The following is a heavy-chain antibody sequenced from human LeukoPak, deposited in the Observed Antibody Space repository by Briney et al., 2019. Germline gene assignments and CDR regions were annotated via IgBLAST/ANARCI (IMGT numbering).Heavy chain of an antibody. D-gene: IGHD2-15*01. J-gene: IGHJ5*02. CDR2: IYYSGST. Sequence: SETLSLTCTVSGYSISSGYYWSWIRQPPGKGLEWIGYIYYSGSTYYNPSLRSRVTISVDTSKNQFSLKLSSVTAADTAVYYCARAIVVATNNWFDPWGQGTLVTVSS. V-gene: IGHV4-61*01. CDR1: GYSISSGYY. CDR3: ARAIVVATNNWFDP.